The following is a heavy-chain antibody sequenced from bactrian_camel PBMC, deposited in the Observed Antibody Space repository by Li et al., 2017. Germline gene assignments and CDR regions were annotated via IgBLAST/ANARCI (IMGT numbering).Heavy chain of an antibody. CDR1: GFTFSSCA. D-gene: IGHD2*01. V-gene: IGHV3S31*01. Sequence: VQLVESGGGLVQPGGSLRLSCAASGFTFSSCAMTWVRLAPGKGLEWVSGISMDGSSTEYADSLKGRFTISRDNAKNTLYLQLNNLKTEDTAMYFCTSLYNRYYGQGTQVTVS. CDR2: ISMDGSST. J-gene: IGHJ4*01.